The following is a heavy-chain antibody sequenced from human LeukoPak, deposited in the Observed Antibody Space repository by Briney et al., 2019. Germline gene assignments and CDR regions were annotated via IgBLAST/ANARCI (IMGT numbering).Heavy chain of an antibody. V-gene: IGHV4-59*01. CDR2: IYYSGST. Sequence: SETLSLTCTVSGGSISSYYWSWIRQPRGKGLEWIGYIYYSGSTNYNPSLKSRVTISVDTSKNQFSLKLSSVTAADTAVYYCARGSVIVDYWGQGTLVTVSS. J-gene: IGHJ4*02. D-gene: IGHD4-11*01. CDR3: ARGSVIVDY. CDR1: GGSISSYY.